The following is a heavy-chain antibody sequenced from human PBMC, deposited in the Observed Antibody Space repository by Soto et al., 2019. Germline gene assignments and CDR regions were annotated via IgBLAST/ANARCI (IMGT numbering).Heavy chain of an antibody. J-gene: IGHJ4*02. CDR3: ATFGYRHGWEIGSFDF. V-gene: IGHV3-23*01. CDR2: ISGSSHST. D-gene: IGHD5-18*01. Sequence: GGSLRLSCAASGFTFSNYAMSWVRQAPGKGLEWVSTISGSSHSTYYADSVKGRFTISRDNSKNTLYLQMNSVRAEDTAVYYCATFGYRHGWEIGSFDFWGQGTLVTVSS. CDR1: GFTFSNYA.